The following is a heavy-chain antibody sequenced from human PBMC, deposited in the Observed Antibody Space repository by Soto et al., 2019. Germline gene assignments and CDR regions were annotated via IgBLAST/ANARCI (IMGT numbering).Heavy chain of an antibody. CDR2: LDPADSFT. CDR3: ARHLYDNRNYLDALDV. J-gene: IGHJ3*01. D-gene: IGHD3-22*01. Sequence: GSLSLSCAASGFTFSSCEMNWVRQMPEKGLEWMGRLDPADSFTNYSPSFQGHVTISVDKSINTAYLQWSSLKASDTAIYYCARHLYDNRNYLDALDVWGQGTMVTVSS. V-gene: IGHV5-10-1*01. CDR1: GFTFSSCE.